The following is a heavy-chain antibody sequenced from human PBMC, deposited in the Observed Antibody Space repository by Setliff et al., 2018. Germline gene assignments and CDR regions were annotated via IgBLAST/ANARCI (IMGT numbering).Heavy chain of an antibody. CDR3: ARGKGSWVLLRWFDP. CDR2: INHSGGT. D-gene: IGHD3-10*01. J-gene: IGHJ5*02. Sequence: SETLSLTCAVYGGSFSGYYWSWIRQPPGKGLEWIGEINHSGGTNYKPSLKSRVTISVDTSKNQFSLKLSSVTAADTAVYYCARGKGSWVLLRWFDPWGQGTLGTVS. V-gene: IGHV4-34*01. CDR1: GGSFSGYY.